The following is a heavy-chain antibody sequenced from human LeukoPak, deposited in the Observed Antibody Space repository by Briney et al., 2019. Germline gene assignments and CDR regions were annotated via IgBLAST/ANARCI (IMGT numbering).Heavy chain of an antibody. CDR1: GFTFSSYA. CDR2: ISGSGGST. J-gene: IGHJ4*02. D-gene: IGHD6-19*01. CDR3: AKQGGPSAVAGTFDY. Sequence: GGSLRLSCAASGFTFSSYAMSWVRQAPGKGLEWVSAISGSGGSTYYADSVKGRFTISRDSSKNTLYLQMNSLRAEDTAVYYCAKQGGPSAVAGTFDYWGQGTLVTVSS. V-gene: IGHV3-23*01.